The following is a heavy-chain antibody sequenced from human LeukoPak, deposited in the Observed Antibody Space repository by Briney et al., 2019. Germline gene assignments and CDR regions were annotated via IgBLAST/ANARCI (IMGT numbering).Heavy chain of an antibody. D-gene: IGHD1-26*01. Sequence: SETLSLTCAVYGGSFSGSYWSWTRQPPGKGLEWIGEINHSGSTNYNPSLKSRVTISVDTSKNQFSLKLSSVTAADTAVYYCANTNRIVGPTYYFDYWGQGTLVTVSS. CDR3: ANTNRIVGPTYYFDY. CDR2: INHSGST. CDR1: GGSFSGSY. J-gene: IGHJ4*02. V-gene: IGHV4-34*01.